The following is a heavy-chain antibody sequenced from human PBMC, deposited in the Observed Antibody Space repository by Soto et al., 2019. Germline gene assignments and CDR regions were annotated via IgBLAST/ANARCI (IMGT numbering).Heavy chain of an antibody. J-gene: IGHJ4*02. V-gene: IGHV1-46*03. CDR2: IKPSGGGT. D-gene: IGHD2-2*01. Sequence: GASVKVSCKASGYTFTSYYMHWVRQAPGQGLEWMGNIKPSGGGTTYAQKFQGRVTITRDTSTSTVYMEVSSLRSEDTAVYYCAREMPSTYYFDYWGQGALVTSPQ. CDR1: GYTFTSYY. CDR3: AREMPSTYYFDY.